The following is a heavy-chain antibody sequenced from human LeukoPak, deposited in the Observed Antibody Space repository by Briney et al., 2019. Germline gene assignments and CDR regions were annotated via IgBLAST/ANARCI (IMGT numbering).Heavy chain of an antibody. Sequence: PGGSLRLSCAASGFTFSSYWMSWVRQAPGKGLEWVANIKQDGSEKYYVDSVKGRFTISRDNAKNSLYLQMNSLRAEDTAVYYCARPPKRSYSSSWYVYWGQGTLVTVSS. CDR3: ARPPKRSYSSSWYVY. J-gene: IGHJ4*02. V-gene: IGHV3-7*03. CDR2: IKQDGSEK. CDR1: GFTFSSYW. D-gene: IGHD6-13*01.